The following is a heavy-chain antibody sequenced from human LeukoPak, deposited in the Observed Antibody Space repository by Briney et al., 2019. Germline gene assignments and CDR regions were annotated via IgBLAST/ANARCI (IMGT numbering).Heavy chain of an antibody. CDR1: GGSISSYY. CDR3: ARSRSGYLTDY. CDR2: INTSGST. Sequence: PSETLSLTCTVSGGSISSYYWSWIRQPAGKGLEWIGRINTSGSTNYNPSLKSRVTMSVDTSKNQISLKWSSVTAADTAVYYCARSRSGYLTDYWGQGTLVTVSS. D-gene: IGHD1-26*01. J-gene: IGHJ4*02. V-gene: IGHV4-4*07.